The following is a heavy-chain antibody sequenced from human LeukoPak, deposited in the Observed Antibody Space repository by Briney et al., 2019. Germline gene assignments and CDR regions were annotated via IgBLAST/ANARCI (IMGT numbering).Heavy chain of an antibody. D-gene: IGHD5-18*01. CDR2: INPNSGGT. J-gene: IGHJ4*02. CDR1: GYTFTGYY. CDR3: ARGYSYGYYFDY. V-gene: IGHV1-2*06. Sequence: ASVKVSCKAPGYTFTGYYMHWVRQAPGQGLEWMGRINPNSGGTNYAQKFQGRVTMTRDTSISTTYMELSRLRSDDTAVYYCARGYSYGYYFDYWGQGTLVTVSS.